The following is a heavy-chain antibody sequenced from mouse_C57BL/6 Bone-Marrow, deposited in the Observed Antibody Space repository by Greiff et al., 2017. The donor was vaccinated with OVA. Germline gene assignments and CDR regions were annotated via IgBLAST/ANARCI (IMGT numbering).Heavy chain of an antibody. J-gene: IGHJ4*01. Sequence: VQLQQSGPELVKPGASVKISCKASGYAFSSSWMNWVKQRPGKGLEWIGRIYPGDGDTNYNGKFKGKATLTADKSSSTAYMQLSSLTSEDSAVYFCARRGRMVTTFYYYAMDYWGQGTSVTVSS. D-gene: IGHD2-1*01. V-gene: IGHV1-82*01. CDR1: GYAFSSSW. CDR2: IYPGDGDT. CDR3: ARRGRMVTTFYYYAMDY.